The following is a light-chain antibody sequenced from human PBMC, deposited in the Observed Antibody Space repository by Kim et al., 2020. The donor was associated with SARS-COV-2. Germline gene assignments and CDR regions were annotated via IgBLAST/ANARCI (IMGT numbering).Light chain of an antibody. V-gene: IGLV1-44*01. J-gene: IGLJ2*01. Sequence: ELTQPPSASGTPGQRVTIPCSGSSSNIGSNTVNWYQQLPGTAPKLLIYSNNQRPSGVPDRFSGSKSGTSASLAISGLQSEDEADYYCAAWDDSLNGVVFGGGTKLTVL. CDR2: SNN. CDR1: SSNIGSNT. CDR3: AAWDDSLNGVV.